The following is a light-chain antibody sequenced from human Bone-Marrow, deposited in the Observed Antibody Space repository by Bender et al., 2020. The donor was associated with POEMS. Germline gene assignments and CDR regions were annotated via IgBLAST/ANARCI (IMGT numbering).Light chain of an antibody. V-gene: IGLV3-10*01. CDR1: ALPKRY. Sequence: SYELTQPPSVSVSPGQTARITCSEDALPKRYAHWYQQKSGQAPVLVIYEDNKRPSGIPERFSGSSSGTMATLTISGAQIEDEGDFYCFSEDTNDFRVFGGGTKLTVL. CDR2: EDN. CDR3: FSEDTNDFRV. J-gene: IGLJ3*02.